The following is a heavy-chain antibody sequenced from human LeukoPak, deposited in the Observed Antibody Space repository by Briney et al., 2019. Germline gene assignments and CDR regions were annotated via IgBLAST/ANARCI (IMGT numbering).Heavy chain of an antibody. CDR3: ARDRGGDYQKNWFDP. V-gene: IGHV1-69*05. J-gene: IGHJ5*02. Sequence: SVKVSCKASGGTFSSYAISWVRQAPGQGLEWMGRIIPIFGTANYAQKFQGRVTITTDESTSTAYMELSSLRSEDTAVFYCARDRGGDYQKNWFDPWGQGTLVTVSS. CDR1: GGTFSSYA. D-gene: IGHD4-17*01. CDR2: IIPIFGTA.